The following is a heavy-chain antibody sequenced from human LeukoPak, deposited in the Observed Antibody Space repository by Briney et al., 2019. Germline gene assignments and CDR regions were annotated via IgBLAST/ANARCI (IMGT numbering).Heavy chain of an antibody. Sequence: GGYLRRYCAASGFTFSSYAMSWVRQAPGKGLEWVSAISGSGGSTYYADSVKGRFTISRDNSKNTLYLQMNSLRAEDTAVYYCAKVGAYSGSYLGYFDYWGQGTLVTVSS. D-gene: IGHD1-26*01. CDR1: GFTFSSYA. J-gene: IGHJ4*02. CDR2: ISGSGGST. V-gene: IGHV3-23*01. CDR3: AKVGAYSGSYLGYFDY.